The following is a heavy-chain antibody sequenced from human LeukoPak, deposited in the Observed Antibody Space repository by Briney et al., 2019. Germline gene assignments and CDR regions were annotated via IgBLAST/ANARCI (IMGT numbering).Heavy chain of an antibody. CDR3: ARAIDSYFDY. Sequence: ASVKVSCKASGYTFTNYYMHWVRQAPGQGLEWMGIINPSGGSTTYAQKFQGRVTMTRDMSTSTVYMELSSLRSEDTAVYYCARAIDSYFDYWGQGTLVTVSS. D-gene: IGHD3-22*01. V-gene: IGHV1-46*01. CDR1: GYTFTNYY. CDR2: INPSGGST. J-gene: IGHJ4*02.